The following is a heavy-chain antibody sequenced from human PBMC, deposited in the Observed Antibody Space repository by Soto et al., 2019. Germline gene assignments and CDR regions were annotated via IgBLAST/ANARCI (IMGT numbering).Heavy chain of an antibody. CDR1: CGSISSGGYY. Sequence: SETLSLTCTVSCGSISSGGYYWSWIRQHPGKGLEWIGYIYYSGSTYYNPSLKSRVTISVDTSKNQFSLKLSSVTAADTAVYYCARDVHYYDSSGNNWFDPWGQGTLVTVSS. CDR3: ARDVHYYDSSGNNWFDP. D-gene: IGHD3-22*01. V-gene: IGHV4-31*03. CDR2: IYYSGST. J-gene: IGHJ5*02.